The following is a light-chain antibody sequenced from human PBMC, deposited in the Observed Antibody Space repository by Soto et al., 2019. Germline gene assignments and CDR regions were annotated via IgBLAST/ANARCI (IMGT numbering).Light chain of an antibody. Sequence: EIVLTQSPGSLSLSPGQRATLSCRASQSVDTTVFAWCQKKSGQPPRLLIYGASKRATGIPARFSGSGSGKDSALIISRLEPQGVAVDYCQQYMSSVTFGQGTKVEIK. CDR3: QQYMSSVT. CDR1: QSVDTTV. V-gene: IGKV3-20*01. J-gene: IGKJ1*01. CDR2: GAS.